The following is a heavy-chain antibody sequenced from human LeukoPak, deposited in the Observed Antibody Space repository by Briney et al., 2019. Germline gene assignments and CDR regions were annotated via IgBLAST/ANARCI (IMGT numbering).Heavy chain of an antibody. CDR1: GFTFSSYA. CDR3: AKDADPRPFYFDY. CDR2: ISASGDST. J-gene: IGHJ4*02. Sequence: GGSLRLSCAASGFTFSSYAMSWVRQTPGKGLEWVSTISASGDSTYYADSVKGRFTISRDNSKNTLYLQMNSLRVEDTAVYYCAKDADPRPFYFDYWGQGILVTVSS. V-gene: IGHV3-23*01.